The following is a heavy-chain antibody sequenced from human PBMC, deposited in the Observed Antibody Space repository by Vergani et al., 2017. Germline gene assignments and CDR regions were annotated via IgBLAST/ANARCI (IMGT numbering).Heavy chain of an antibody. CDR2: ISYDGTNK. CDR1: GFTFGDHG. D-gene: IGHD2-8*02. J-gene: IGHJ6*03. CDR3: ARDRGDWRYSRYFYNYYMDV. Sequence: QVQLVESGGGVVQPGRSLRLSCAASGFTFGDHGIHWVRRAPGKGLEWVALISYDGTNKYYTNSVRGRFTISRDSSKSTLFLQMNSLRVEDMAVYYCARDRGDWRYSRYFYNYYMDVWGKGTTVTVSS. V-gene: IGHV3-30-3*01.